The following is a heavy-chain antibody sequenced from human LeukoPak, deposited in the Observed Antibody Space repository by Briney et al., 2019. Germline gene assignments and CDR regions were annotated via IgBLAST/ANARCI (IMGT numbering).Heavy chain of an antibody. CDR1: GGTFSSYA. J-gene: IGHJ5*02. Sequence: SVKASCKASGGTFSSYAISWVRQAPGQGLEWMGRIIPIFGTANYAQKFQGRVTITTDESTSTAYMELSSLRSEDTAVYYCASDFFKRPITSWGQGTLVTVSS. V-gene: IGHV1-69*05. CDR3: ASDFFKRPITS. D-gene: IGHD5-12*01. CDR2: IIPIFGTA.